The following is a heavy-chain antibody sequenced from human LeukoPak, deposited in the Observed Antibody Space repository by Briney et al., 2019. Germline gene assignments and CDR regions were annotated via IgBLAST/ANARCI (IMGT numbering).Heavy chain of an antibody. CDR2: ISSSSSYI. V-gene: IGHV3-21*01. J-gene: IGHJ4*02. CDR1: GFTFSSYS. CDR3: ARVDTARVADDY. D-gene: IGHD5-18*01. Sequence: GGSLRLSCAASGFTFSSYSMNWVRQAPGKGLEWVSSISSSSSYIYYADSVKGRFTISRDNAKSSLYLQMNSLRAEDTAVYYCARVDTARVADDYWGQGTLVTVSS.